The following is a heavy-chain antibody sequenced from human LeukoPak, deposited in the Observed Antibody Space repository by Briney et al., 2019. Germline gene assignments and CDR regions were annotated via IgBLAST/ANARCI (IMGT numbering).Heavy chain of an antibody. CDR2: IYTSGST. CDR3: ARDAYYYGHPVNWFDP. Sequence: PSETLSLTCTVSGGSISSYYWSWIRQPAGKGLEWIGRIYTSGSTNYNPSLKNRVTMSVDTSKNQFSLKLSSVTAADTAVYYCARDAYYYGHPVNWFDPWGQGTLVTVSS. D-gene: IGHD3-10*01. CDR1: GGSISSYY. V-gene: IGHV4-4*07. J-gene: IGHJ5*02.